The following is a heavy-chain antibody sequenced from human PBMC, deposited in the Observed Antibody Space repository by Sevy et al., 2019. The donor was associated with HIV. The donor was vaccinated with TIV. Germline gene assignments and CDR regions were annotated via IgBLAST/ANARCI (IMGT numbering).Heavy chain of an antibody. J-gene: IGHJ4*02. CDR1: GGSISSGGYY. V-gene: IGHV4-31*03. Sequence: SETLSLTCTVSGGSISSGGYYWSWIRQHPGKGLEWIGYIYYSGSTYYNPSLKSRVTISVDTSKNQFSLKLSSVTAADTALYYCARDKGSSSYYYYWGQGTLVTVSS. CDR2: IYYSGST. CDR3: ARDKGSSSYYYY. D-gene: IGHD3-22*01.